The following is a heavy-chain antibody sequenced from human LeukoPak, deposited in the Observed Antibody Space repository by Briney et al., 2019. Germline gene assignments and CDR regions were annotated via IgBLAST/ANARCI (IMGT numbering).Heavy chain of an antibody. Sequence: ASVKVSCKASGHTFTGYYVYWVRQAPGQGLEWMGWMNPNVGGANFPQKFQGRVTVTSDPAISAAYMELRRLGSDGTAVYYCARGVFGESLESWGQGTLVTVSS. CDR2: MNPNVGGA. CDR3: ARGVFGESLES. J-gene: IGHJ4*02. CDR1: GHTFTGYY. D-gene: IGHD3-10*02. V-gene: IGHV1-2*02.